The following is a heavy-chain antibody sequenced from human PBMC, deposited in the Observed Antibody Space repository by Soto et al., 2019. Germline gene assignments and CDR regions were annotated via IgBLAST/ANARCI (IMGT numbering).Heavy chain of an antibody. CDR1: GGSISSSSYY. D-gene: IGHD3-10*01. CDR3: ARLRDPLSNAMVRGVPDY. J-gene: IGHJ4*02. CDR2: IYYSGST. Sequence: TLSLTCTVSGGSISSSSYYWGWIRQPPGKGLEWIGSIYYSGSTYYNPSLKSRVTISVDTSKNQFSLKLSSVTAADTAVYYCARLRDPLSNAMVRGVPDYWGQGTLVTVSS. V-gene: IGHV4-39*01.